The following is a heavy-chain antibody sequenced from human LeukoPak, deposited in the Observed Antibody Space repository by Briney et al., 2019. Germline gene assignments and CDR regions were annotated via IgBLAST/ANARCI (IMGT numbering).Heavy chain of an antibody. CDR1: GGSISSGGYY. J-gene: IGHJ2*01. CDR3: ARVRSTTYCSGGSCYSNYWYFDL. Sequence: SQTLSLTCTVSGGSISSGGYYWSWIRQPPGKGLEWIGEINHSGSTNYNPSLKSRVTISVDTSKNQFSLKLSSVTAADTAVYYCARVRSTTYCSGGSCYSNYWYFDLWGRGTLVTVSS. V-gene: IGHV4-30-2*01. D-gene: IGHD2-15*01. CDR2: INHSGST.